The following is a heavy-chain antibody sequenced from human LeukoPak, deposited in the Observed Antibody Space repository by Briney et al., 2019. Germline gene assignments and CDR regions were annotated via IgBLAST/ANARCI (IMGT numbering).Heavy chain of an antibody. CDR1: GFTFSSFW. CDR2: IKPDGSEK. J-gene: IGHJ6*02. D-gene: IGHD3-16*01. Sequence: GGFLRLSCAASGFTFSSFWMSWVRQTPGKGLEWVANIKPDGSEKEYVDYLKGRFTISRDNAENSLYLQVNSLRVEDTAVYYCARFGVNYGMDVWGQGTTVTVSS. CDR3: ARFGVNYGMDV. V-gene: IGHV3-7*04.